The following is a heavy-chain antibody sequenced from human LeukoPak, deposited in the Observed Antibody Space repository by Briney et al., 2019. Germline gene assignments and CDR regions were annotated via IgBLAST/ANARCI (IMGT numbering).Heavy chain of an antibody. CDR1: GFTFSSYA. J-gene: IGHJ4*02. Sequence: SGGSLRLSCAASGFTFSSYAMHWVRQAPGKGLEWVAVISYDGSNKYYADSVKGRFTISRDNSKNTLYLQMNSLRAEDTAVYYCARAEYYYDSSGYSYYFDYWGQGTLVTVSS. CDR3: ARAEYYYDSSGYSYYFDY. CDR2: ISYDGSNK. D-gene: IGHD3-22*01. V-gene: IGHV3-30*04.